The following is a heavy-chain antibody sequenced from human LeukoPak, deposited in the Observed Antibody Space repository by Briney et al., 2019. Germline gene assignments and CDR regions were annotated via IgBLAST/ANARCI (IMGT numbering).Heavy chain of an antibody. D-gene: IGHD3-9*01. J-gene: IGHJ5*02. CDR1: GFTFSNYA. CDR2: ISYDGSNE. CDR3: ARDGVTTWNYDILTGYYGPSNWFDP. Sequence: PGRSLRLSCAASGFTFSNYAMHWVRPAPGKGLEWVAVISYDGSNEYCADSVKGRFTISRDNSKSTLYLQMISLIPEDTAVYYCARDGVTTWNYDILTGYYGPSNWFDPWGQGTLVTVSS. V-gene: IGHV3-30*19.